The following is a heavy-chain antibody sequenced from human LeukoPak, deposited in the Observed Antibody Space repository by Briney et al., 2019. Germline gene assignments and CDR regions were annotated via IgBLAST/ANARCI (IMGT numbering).Heavy chain of an antibody. J-gene: IGHJ4*02. D-gene: IGHD6-13*01. CDR2: IYSGGST. Sequence: GGSLRLSCAASGFTVSSNYMSWVRQAPGKGLEWVSVIYSGGSTYYADSVKGRFSISRDNSKNTLYLQMNSLRAEDKAVYYCARDGVNSYSSSWYPAFDYWGQGTLVTVSS. V-gene: IGHV3-53*01. CDR3: ARDGVNSYSSSWYPAFDY. CDR1: GFTVSSNY.